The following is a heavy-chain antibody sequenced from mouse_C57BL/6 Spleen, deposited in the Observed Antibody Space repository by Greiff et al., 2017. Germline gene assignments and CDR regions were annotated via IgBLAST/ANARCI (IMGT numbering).Heavy chain of an antibody. CDR2: ISSGSSTI. CDR1: GFTFSDYG. CDR3: ARRYDYKDYFDY. Sequence: EVMLVESGGGLVKPGGSLKLSCAASGFTFSDYGMHWVRQAPEKGLEWVAYISSGSSTIYYADTVKGRFTISRDNAKNTLFLQMTSLRSEDTAMYYCARRYDYKDYFDYWGQGTTLTVSS. V-gene: IGHV5-17*01. J-gene: IGHJ2*01. D-gene: IGHD2-4*01.